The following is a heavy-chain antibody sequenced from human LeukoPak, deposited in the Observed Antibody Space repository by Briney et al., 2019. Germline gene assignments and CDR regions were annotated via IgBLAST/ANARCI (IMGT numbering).Heavy chain of an antibody. CDR3: ARMDYYDSSGYYSSRAFDI. D-gene: IGHD3-22*01. CDR1: GGSVNSGSYY. J-gene: IGHJ3*02. V-gene: IGHV4-61*01. CDR2: IYYSGST. Sequence: SETLSLTCTVSGGSVNSGSYYWTWIRQPPGKGLEWIGDIYYSGSTNYSPSLKSRITISVDTSDNQFSLKLSSVTAADTAVYYCARMDYYDSSGYYSSRAFDIWGQGTMVTVSS.